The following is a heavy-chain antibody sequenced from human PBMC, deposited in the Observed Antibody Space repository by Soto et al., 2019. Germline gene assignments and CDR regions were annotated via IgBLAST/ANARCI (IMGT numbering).Heavy chain of an antibody. CDR3: AKLPPFDYLWGSYHYSAYYYYYGMDV. J-gene: IGHJ6*02. CDR2: ISGSGVNT. D-gene: IGHD3-16*02. V-gene: IGHV3-23*01. Sequence: PGGSLRLSCAASGFTFSSYAMSWVRQAPGKGLEWVSTISGSGVNTYYADSVKGRFTISRDNSKNTLYLQMNSLRAEDTAVYYCAKLPPFDYLWGSYHYSAYYYYYGMDVWGQGTTVTVYS. CDR1: GFTFSSYA.